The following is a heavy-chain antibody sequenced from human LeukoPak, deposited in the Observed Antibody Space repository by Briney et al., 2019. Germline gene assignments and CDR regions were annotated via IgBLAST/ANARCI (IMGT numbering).Heavy chain of an antibody. CDR2: ISTSSSHI. Sequence: GGSLRLSCAASGFTFNSYAMSWVRQAPGKGLEWVSSISTSSSHIYYLDSVKGRFTISRDDAKNSLYLQMNSLRVEDTGVYYCARRNPPFDYWGQGTLVTVSS. CDR1: GFTFNSYA. V-gene: IGHV3-21*01. J-gene: IGHJ4*02. CDR3: ARRNPPFDY.